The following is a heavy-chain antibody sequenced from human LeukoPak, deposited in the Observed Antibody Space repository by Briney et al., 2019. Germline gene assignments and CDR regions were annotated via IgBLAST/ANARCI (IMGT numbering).Heavy chain of an antibody. CDR1: GYTFTGYY. CDR2: INPNSGGT. Sequence: ASVTVSCKASGYTFTGYYMHWVRQAPGQGLEWMGWINPNSGGTNYAQKFQGRVTMTRDTSISTAYMELSRLRSDDTAVYYCARAGAGAYGGEKFQHWGQGTLVTVSS. J-gene: IGHJ1*01. CDR3: ARAGAGAYGGEKFQH. V-gene: IGHV1-2*02. D-gene: IGHD4-23*01.